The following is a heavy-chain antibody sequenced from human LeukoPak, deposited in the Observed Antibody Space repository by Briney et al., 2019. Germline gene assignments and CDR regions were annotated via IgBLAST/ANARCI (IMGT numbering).Heavy chain of an antibody. V-gene: IGHV3-30-3*01. Sequence: GRSLRLSCAASGFTFSSYAMHWVRQAPGKGLEGVAVISYDGSNKYYADSVKGRFTISRDNSKNTLYLQMNSLRAEDTAVYYCARVRSGFISTYYFDYWGQGTLVTVSS. CDR1: GFTFSSYA. D-gene: IGHD3-3*01. CDR2: ISYDGSNK. J-gene: IGHJ4*02. CDR3: ARVRSGFISTYYFDY.